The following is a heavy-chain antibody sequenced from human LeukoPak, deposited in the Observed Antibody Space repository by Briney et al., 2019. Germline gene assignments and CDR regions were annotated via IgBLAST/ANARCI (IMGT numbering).Heavy chain of an antibody. J-gene: IGHJ6*03. Sequence: SVKVSCKASGGTFSSYAISWVRQAPGQGLGRMGGIIPIFGTANYAQKFQGRVTITADESTSTAYMELSSLRSEDTAVYYCARGRATVTPYYYYMDVWGKGTTVTISS. CDR2: IIPIFGTA. V-gene: IGHV1-69*13. D-gene: IGHD4-17*01. CDR1: GGTFSSYA. CDR3: ARGRATVTPYYYYMDV.